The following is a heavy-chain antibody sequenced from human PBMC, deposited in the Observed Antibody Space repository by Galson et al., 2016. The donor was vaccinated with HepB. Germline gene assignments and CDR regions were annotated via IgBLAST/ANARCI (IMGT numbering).Heavy chain of an antibody. V-gene: IGHV3-23*01. J-gene: IGHJ4*02. Sequence: SLRLSCAASGFTFSTYAMSWVRQAPGKGLEWVSSIMGSDGRPYYANSGKGRFTISRDNSKNTLYLQMNSLRVEDTAIYYCEKRSLPHGGDFDYWGQGTLVTVSS. D-gene: IGHD4-17*01. CDR1: GFTFSTYA. CDR2: IMGSDGRP. CDR3: EKRSLPHGGDFDY.